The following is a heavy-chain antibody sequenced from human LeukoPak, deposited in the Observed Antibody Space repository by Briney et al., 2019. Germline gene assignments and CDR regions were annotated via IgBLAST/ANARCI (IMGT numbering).Heavy chain of an antibody. V-gene: IGHV3-33*01. Sequence: PGRSLSLSCAASGFIFSSYGMHWVRQAPGKGLEWVAVIWYDGSNKYYADSVKGRFTISRDNSKNTLYLQVNSLRAEDTAVYYCARDELAVAKKGFLDSWGQGTLVTASS. CDR3: ARDELAVAKKGFLDS. CDR1: GFIFSSYG. CDR2: IWYDGSNK. D-gene: IGHD6-19*01. J-gene: IGHJ4*02.